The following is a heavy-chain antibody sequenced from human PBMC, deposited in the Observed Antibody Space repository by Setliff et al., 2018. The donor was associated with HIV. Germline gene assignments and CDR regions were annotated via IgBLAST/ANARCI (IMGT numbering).Heavy chain of an antibody. V-gene: IGHV1-18*01. J-gene: IGHJ6*03. CDR3: ARVAGGDIVVVVAATPYYYYMDV. CDR1: GYTFTSYG. Sequence: ASVKVSCKASGYTFTSYGISWVRQAPGQGLEWMGWISAYNGNTNYAQKLQGRVTMTTDTSTSTAYMELGSLRSDDTAAYYCARVAGGDIVVVVAATPYYYYMDVWGKGTTVTVSS. CDR2: ISAYNGNT. D-gene: IGHD2-15*01.